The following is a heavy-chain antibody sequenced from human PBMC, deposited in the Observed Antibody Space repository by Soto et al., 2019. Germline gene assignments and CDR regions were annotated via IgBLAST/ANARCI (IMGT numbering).Heavy chain of an antibody. Sequence: SETLSLTCAVYGGSFSGYYWSWIRQPPGKGLEWIGEINHSGSTNYNPSLKSRVTISVDTSKNQFSLKLSSVTAADTAVYYCARERASKALRYFVRPGAFDYWGQGTLVTVSS. CDR3: ARERASKALRYFVRPGAFDY. V-gene: IGHV4-34*01. J-gene: IGHJ4*02. D-gene: IGHD3-9*01. CDR1: GGSFSGYY. CDR2: INHSGST.